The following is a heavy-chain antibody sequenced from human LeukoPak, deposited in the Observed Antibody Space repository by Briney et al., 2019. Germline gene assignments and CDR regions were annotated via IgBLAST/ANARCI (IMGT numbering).Heavy chain of an antibody. CDR3: ARDRYCTTTRCSDY. D-gene: IGHD2-2*01. J-gene: IGHJ4*02. CDR2: IKHDGSDK. V-gene: IGHV3-7*01. Sequence: GGSLRLSCAASGFTFSSYWMTWVRQAPGKGLEWVANIKHDGSDKYFVDSVKGRFTISRDNAKNSLHLQMNSLRAEDTAVYYCARDRYCTTTRCSDYWGQGTLVTVSS. CDR1: GFTFSSYW.